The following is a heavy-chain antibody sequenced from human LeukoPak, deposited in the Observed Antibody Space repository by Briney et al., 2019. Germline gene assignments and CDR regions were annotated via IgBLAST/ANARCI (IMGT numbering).Heavy chain of an antibody. CDR3: AKGTTSSPTCPIDY. J-gene: IGHJ4*02. V-gene: IGHV3-23*01. CDR1: GFTFRSYA. CDR2: ISDSGGSA. Sequence: GGSLRLSCAASGFTFRSYAMNWVRQAPGKGPQWVSVISDSGGSAHYADSVQGRSTISRDNSKNTLYIQMNSLRAEDTAIYYCAKGTTSSPTCPIDYWGPGTLVTVSS. D-gene: IGHD2-2*01.